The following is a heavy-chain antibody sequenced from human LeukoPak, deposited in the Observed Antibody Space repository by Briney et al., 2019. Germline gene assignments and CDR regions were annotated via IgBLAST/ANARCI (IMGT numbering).Heavy chain of an antibody. D-gene: IGHD7-27*01. Sequence: ASVKVACKASVYTFTNYGINSVGQAPGQGLEWVGWISAHTGDTNYAQKVQGRGTMTTDTSTSTVYMELTSLKSDDTAIYYCARESPGAFDFWGQGTLVTVSS. CDR1: VYTFTNYG. CDR3: ARESPGAFDF. J-gene: IGHJ4*02. V-gene: IGHV1-18*01. CDR2: ISAHTGDT.